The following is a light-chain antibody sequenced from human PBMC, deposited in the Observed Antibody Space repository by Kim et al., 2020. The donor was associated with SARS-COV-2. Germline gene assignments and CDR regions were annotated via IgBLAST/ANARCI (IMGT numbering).Light chain of an antibody. CDR1: SLRSFY. Sequence: LGQTVRIPCQGDSLRSFYASWYQQKPGQAPVLVIYGKNNRPSGIPDRFSGSSSGNTASLTITGAQAEDEADYYCNSRDSSGNHLVFGGGTQLTVL. CDR2: GKN. CDR3: NSRDSSGNHLV. V-gene: IGLV3-19*01. J-gene: IGLJ3*02.